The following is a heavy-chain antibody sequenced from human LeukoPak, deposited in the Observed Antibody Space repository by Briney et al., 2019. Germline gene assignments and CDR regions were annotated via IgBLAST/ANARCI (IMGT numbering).Heavy chain of an antibody. CDR2: ISAYNGNT. V-gene: IGHV1-18*01. CDR1: GYTFTSYG. J-gene: IGHJ4*02. D-gene: IGHD3-22*01. CDR3: ARVLDSSGYYYDFDY. Sequence: ASVTVSCKASGYTFTSYGISWVRQAPGQGLEWMGWISAYNGNTNYAQKLQGRVTMTTDTSTSTAYMELRSLRSDDTAVYYCARVLDSSGYYYDFDYWGQGTLVTVSS.